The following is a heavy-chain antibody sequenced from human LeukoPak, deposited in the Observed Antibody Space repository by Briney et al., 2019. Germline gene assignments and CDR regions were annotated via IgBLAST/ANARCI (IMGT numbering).Heavy chain of an antibody. CDR2: IYYSGTT. CDR3: AKFPPDYYDSSGYHLTGY. J-gene: IGHJ4*02. V-gene: IGHV4-59*01. Sequence: SETLSLTCTVSGGSISYYYWSWIRQPPGKGLEWIGYIYYSGTTNYNPSLKSRVTISVDTSKNQFSLKLSSVTAADTAVYYCAKFPPDYYDSSGYHLTGYWGQGTLVTVSS. CDR1: GGSISYYY. D-gene: IGHD3-22*01.